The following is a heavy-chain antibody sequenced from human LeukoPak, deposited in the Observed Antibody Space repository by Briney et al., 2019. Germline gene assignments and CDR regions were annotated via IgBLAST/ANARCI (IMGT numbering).Heavy chain of an antibody. CDR3: VKLVVVTATYWYFDV. J-gene: IGHJ2*01. Sequence: GGPLRPSCAASGFTFTHHWMGWGPQSPGKGRDGLANLKHDEIENYLADSVTGRFAISRDNAENSLFLQMNSLSPDDTALYFCVKLVVVTATYWYFDVWGRGTPITVSS. CDR1: GFTFTHHW. D-gene: IGHD2-21*02. CDR2: LKHDEIEN. V-gene: IGHV3-7*01.